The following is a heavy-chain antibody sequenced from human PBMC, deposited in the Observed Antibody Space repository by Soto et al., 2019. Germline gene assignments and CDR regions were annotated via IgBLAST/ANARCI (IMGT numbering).Heavy chain of an antibody. J-gene: IGHJ5*02. CDR3: ARTFGYYYDSSGYFRRASWFDP. D-gene: IGHD3-22*01. Sequence: SETLSLTCTVSGGTISSSSYYWGWIRQPPGKGLERNGSIYYSGSTNYNPSLKSRVTISVDTSKNQFSLKLSSVTAADTAVYYCARTFGYYYDSSGYFRRASWFDPWGQGTLVTVSS. V-gene: IGHV4-39*07. CDR2: IYYSGST. CDR1: GGTISSSSYY.